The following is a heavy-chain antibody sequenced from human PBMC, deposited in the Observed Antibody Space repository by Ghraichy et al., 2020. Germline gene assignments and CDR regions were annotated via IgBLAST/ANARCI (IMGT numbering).Heavy chain of an antibody. Sequence: GGSLRLSCAVPGFSFSIYSMSWVRQAPGRGLEWVSHITSTTSNSTIYYADSVKGRFTISKDIAKNSLYLQMNRLRDEDTALYYCTRANDFWSGGFDHWGQGALVIVSS. V-gene: IGHV3-48*02. D-gene: IGHD3-3*01. CDR1: GFSFSIYS. J-gene: IGHJ4*02. CDR3: TRANDFWSGGFDH. CDR2: ITSTTSNSTI.